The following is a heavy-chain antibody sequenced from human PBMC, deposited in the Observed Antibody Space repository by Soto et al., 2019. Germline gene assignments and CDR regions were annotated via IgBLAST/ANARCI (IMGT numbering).Heavy chain of an antibody. CDR2: IYNGGRT. V-gene: IGHV4-30-4*01. Sequence: PSETLSLTCTVSGDSISSDGYHWSWIRQSPGKGLEWIGYIYNGGRTFYRPSLESRINMSLDATKNSYSLRLTSVTAADTAVYYCARAPVGMDSINFFGHWGQGILVTVSS. D-gene: IGHD2-8*01. J-gene: IGHJ4*02. CDR1: GDSISSDGYH. CDR3: ARAPVGMDSINFFGH.